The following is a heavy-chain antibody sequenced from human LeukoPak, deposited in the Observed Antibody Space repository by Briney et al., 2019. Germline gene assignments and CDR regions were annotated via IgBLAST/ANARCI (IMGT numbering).Heavy chain of an antibody. Sequence: GGSLRLSFAASEFTFSSYSMNWVRQAPGKGLEWVSSISSSSSYIYYADSVKGRFTISRDNAKNSLYLQMNSLRGEDTAVYYCARDIGLYYFDYWGQGTLVTVSS. CDR1: EFTFSSYS. D-gene: IGHD2-15*01. CDR2: ISSSSSYI. CDR3: ARDIGLYYFDY. V-gene: IGHV3-21*01. J-gene: IGHJ4*02.